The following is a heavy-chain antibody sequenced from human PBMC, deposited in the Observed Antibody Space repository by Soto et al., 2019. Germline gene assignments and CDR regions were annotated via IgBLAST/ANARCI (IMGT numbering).Heavy chain of an antibody. CDR2: SSTHTGDT. CDR3: ARDVGVGACGPGICGIDV. D-gene: IGHD2-21*01. V-gene: IGHV1-18*01. CDR1: GYTFTTYG. J-gene: IGHJ6*02. Sequence: QAQMVQSGAELKEPGASVKVSCKASGYTFTTYGVSWVRHAPGQVIEWVGESSTHTGDTLYAQKFKGRVTVTTDTASSTVYMEVRSLRSDDTAVYYCARDVGVGACGPGICGIDVWGQGTTVTVSS.